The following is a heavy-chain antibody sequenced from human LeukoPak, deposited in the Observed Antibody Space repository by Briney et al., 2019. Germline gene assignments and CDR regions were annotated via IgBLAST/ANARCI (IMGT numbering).Heavy chain of an antibody. D-gene: IGHD5-18*01. J-gene: IGHJ4*02. V-gene: IGHV1-69*13. CDR2: IIPIFGTA. CDR3: ASIRGYSYGNNREYYFDY. CDR1: GGTFSSYA. Sequence: SVKVSCKASGGTFSSYAISWVRQAPGQGLEWMGGIIPIFGTANYAQKFQGRVTITADESTSTAYMELSSLRSGDTAVYYCASIRGYSYGNNREYYFDYWGQGTLVTVSS.